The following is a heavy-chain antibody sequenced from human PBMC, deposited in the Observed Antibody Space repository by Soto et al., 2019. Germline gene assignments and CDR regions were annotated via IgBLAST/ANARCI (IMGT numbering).Heavy chain of an antibody. D-gene: IGHD3-22*01. Sequence: ASVQVSCKASGGTFSSYAISWVRQAPGQGLEWMGGIIPIFGTANYAQKFQGRVTITADESTSTAYMELSSLRSEDTAVYYCARDPEYYYDSSGYYWGQGTLVTVSS. J-gene: IGHJ4*02. CDR2: IIPIFGTA. CDR3: ARDPEYYYDSSGYY. CDR1: GGTFSSYA. V-gene: IGHV1-69*13.